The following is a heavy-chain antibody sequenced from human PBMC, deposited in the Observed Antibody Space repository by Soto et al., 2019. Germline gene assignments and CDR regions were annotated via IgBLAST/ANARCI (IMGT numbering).Heavy chain of an antibody. CDR2: IYYSGST. CDR3: ARGSGMATITSLKILRSAPYFDY. V-gene: IGHV4-31*03. J-gene: IGHJ4*02. Sequence: SETLSLTCTVSGGSISSGGYYWSWIRQHPGKGLEWIGYIYYSGSTYYNPSLKSRVTISVDTSKNQFSLKLSSVTAADTAVYYCARGSGMATITSLKILRSAPYFDYWGQGTLVTVSS. CDR1: GGSISSGGYY. D-gene: IGHD5-12*01.